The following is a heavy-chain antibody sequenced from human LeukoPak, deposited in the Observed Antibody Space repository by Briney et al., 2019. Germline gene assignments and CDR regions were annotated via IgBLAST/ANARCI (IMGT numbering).Heavy chain of an antibody. Sequence: PGGSLRLSCAASGFTFSNAWMSWVRQAPGKGLEWVGRIKSKTDGGTTDYAAPVKGRFTISRDDSKNTLYLQMNSLKTEDTAVYYCTTDPSYTAGGGYKFYYYGMDVWGQGTTVTVSS. J-gene: IGHJ6*02. D-gene: IGHD5-24*01. V-gene: IGHV3-15*01. CDR3: TTDPSYTAGGGYKFYYYGMDV. CDR1: GFTFSNAW. CDR2: IKSKTDGGTT.